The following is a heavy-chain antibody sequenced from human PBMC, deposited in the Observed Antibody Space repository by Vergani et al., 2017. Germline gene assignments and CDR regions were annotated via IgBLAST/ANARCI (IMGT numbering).Heavy chain of an antibody. V-gene: IGHV3-7*03. D-gene: IGHD2-2*01. Sequence: EVQLVESGGGLVQPGGSLRLSCAASGFTFSSYWMSWVRQAPGKGLEWVANIKQDGSEKYYVDSVKGRFTISRDNAKNSLYLQMNSLRAEDTAVYYCAREVVPAGSVIYNWFDPWGQGTLVTVSS. CDR1: GFTFSSYW. J-gene: IGHJ5*02. CDR2: IKQDGSEK. CDR3: AREVVPAGSVIYNWFDP.